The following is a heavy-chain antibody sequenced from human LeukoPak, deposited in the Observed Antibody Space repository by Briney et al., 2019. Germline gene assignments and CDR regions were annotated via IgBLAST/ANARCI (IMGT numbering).Heavy chain of an antibody. CDR1: GYTLTELS. CDR3: ARERRFTTVTTNPDY. CDR2: FDPEDGET. J-gene: IGHJ4*02. D-gene: IGHD4-17*01. Sequence: GASVKVSCKVSGYTLTELSMHWVRQAPGKGLEWMGGFDPEDGETIYAQKFQGRVTITEDKSTSTAYMELSSLRSEDTAVYYCARERRFTTVTTNPDYWGQGTLVTVSS. V-gene: IGHV1-24*01.